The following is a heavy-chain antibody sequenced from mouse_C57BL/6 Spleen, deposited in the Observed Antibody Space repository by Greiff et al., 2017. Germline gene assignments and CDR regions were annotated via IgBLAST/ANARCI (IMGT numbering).Heavy chain of an antibody. CDR3: AKKEEDGYYGY. CDR1: GYTFTSYG. V-gene: IGHV1-58*01. CDR2: IYLGNGYT. Sequence: EVQLQQSGAELVRPGSSVKMSCKTSGYTFTSYGINWVKQRPGQGLEWIGYIYLGNGYTEYNEKFKGKATLTSDTSSSTAYMQLSSLTSEDSAIYFCAKKEEDGYYGYWGQGTTLTVSS. J-gene: IGHJ2*01. D-gene: IGHD2-3*01.